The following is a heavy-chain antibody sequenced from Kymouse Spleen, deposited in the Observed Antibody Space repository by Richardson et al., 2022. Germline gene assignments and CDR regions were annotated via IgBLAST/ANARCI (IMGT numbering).Heavy chain of an antibody. D-gene: IGHD3-10*01. CDR3: AKERGNYYGSGNAFDI. CDR1: GFTFSSYG. Sequence: QVQLVESGGGVVQPGRSLRLSCAASGFTFSSYGMHWVRQAPGKGLEWVAVISYDGSNKYYADSVKGRFTISRDNSKNTLYLQMNSLRAEDTAVYYCAKERGNYYGSGNAFDIWGQGTMVTVSS. V-gene: IGHV3-30*18. J-gene: IGHJ3*02. CDR2: ISYDGSNK.